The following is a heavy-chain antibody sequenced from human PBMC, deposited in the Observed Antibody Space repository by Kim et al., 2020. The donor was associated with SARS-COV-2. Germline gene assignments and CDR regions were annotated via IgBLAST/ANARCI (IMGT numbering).Heavy chain of an antibody. D-gene: IGHD3-10*01. CDR1: GFTFSNAW. V-gene: IGHV3-15*01. CDR3: TTQWFREFYYYYGMDV. Sequence: GGSLRLSCAASGFTFSNAWMSWVRQAPGKGLEWVGRIKSKTDGGTTDYAAPVKGRFTISRDDSKNTLYLQMNSLKTEDTAVYYCTTQWFREFYYYYGMDVWGQGTTVTVSS. J-gene: IGHJ6*02. CDR2: IKSKTDGGTT.